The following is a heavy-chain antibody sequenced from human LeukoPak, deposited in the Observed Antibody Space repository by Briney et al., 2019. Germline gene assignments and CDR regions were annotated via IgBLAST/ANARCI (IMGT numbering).Heavy chain of an antibody. D-gene: IGHD3-22*01. Sequence: SETLSLTCAVYGGSFSGYYWSWIRQPPGKGLEWIGEINHSGSTNYNPSLKSRVTISVDTSKNQFSLKLSSVTAADTAVYYCARDRYYYDSSGSILFDYWGQGTLVTVSS. V-gene: IGHV4-34*01. CDR1: GGSFSGYY. CDR3: ARDRYYYDSSGSILFDY. J-gene: IGHJ4*02. CDR2: INHSGST.